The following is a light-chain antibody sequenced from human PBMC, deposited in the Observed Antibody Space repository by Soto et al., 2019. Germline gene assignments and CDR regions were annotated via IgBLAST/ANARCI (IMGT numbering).Light chain of an antibody. CDR3: ASYSTGDTLYV. V-gene: IGLV2-14*03. CDR2: EVN. CDR1: SSDVGGYNY. J-gene: IGLJ1*01. Sequence: QSVLAQPASVSGSPGQSITVSCTGTSSDVGGYNYVSWYQQHPGKAPKLIIYEVNSRPSGISSRFSGSKSGNTASLSISGLQAEDEGDYYCASYSTGDTLYVFGSGTKVTVL.